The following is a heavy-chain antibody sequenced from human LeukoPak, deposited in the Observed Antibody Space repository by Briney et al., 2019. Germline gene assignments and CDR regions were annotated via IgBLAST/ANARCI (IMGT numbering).Heavy chain of an antibody. J-gene: IGHJ4*02. Sequence: GASVKVSCKASGYTFSGYYIHWVRQAPGRGLEWMSWINPSNGDTNYAQKFQGRVTMTRDTSISTAYMELSRLRSDDTAVYYCARADYPLIVANDYWGQGTLVTVSS. CDR2: INPSNGDT. V-gene: IGHV1-2*02. D-gene: IGHD5-12*01. CDR1: GYTFSGYY. CDR3: ARADYPLIVANDY.